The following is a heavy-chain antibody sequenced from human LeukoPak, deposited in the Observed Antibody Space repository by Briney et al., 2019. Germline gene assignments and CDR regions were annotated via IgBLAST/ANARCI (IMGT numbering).Heavy chain of an antibody. Sequence: AGGSLRLSCRTSGFNFGDYAMTWVRQAPGKGLEWVSVIYSGGSTYYADSVKGRFTISRDNSKNTLYLQMNSLRAEDTAVYYCARLSYCGGDVYPSSDAFDFWGQGTMVTISS. CDR1: GFNFGDYA. J-gene: IGHJ3*01. CDR3: ARLSYCGGDVYPSSDAFDF. D-gene: IGHD2-21*02. V-gene: IGHV3-66*01. CDR2: IYSGGST.